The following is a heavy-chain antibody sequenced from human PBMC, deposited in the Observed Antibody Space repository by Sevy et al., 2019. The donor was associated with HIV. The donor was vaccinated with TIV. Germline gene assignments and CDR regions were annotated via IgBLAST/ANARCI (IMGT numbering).Heavy chain of an antibody. CDR2: IWYDGSNK. CDR3: ARASGWLKAYYFDY. V-gene: IGHV3-33*01. J-gene: IGHJ4*02. D-gene: IGHD5-18*01. CDR1: GFTFSSYG. Sequence: GESLKISCAASGFTFSSYGMHWVRQAPGKGLEWVAVIWYDGSNKYYADSVKGRFTISRDKSKNTLYLQMNSLRAEDTAVYYCARASGWLKAYYFDYWGQGTLVTVSS.